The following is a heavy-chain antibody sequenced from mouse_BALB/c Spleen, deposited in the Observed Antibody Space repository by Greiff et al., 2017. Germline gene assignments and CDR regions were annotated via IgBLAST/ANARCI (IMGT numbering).Heavy chain of an antibody. CDR1: GFTFTDYY. J-gene: IGHJ2*01. D-gene: IGHD1-1*01. Sequence: EVQLVESGGGLVQPGGSLRLSCATSGFTFTDYYMSWVRQPPGKALEWLGFIRNKANGYTTEYSASVKGRFTISRDNSQSILYLQMNTLRAEDSATYYCARPYYYGSSYGYWGQGTTLTVSS. V-gene: IGHV7-3*02. CDR3: ARPYYYGSSYGY. CDR2: IRNKANGYTT.